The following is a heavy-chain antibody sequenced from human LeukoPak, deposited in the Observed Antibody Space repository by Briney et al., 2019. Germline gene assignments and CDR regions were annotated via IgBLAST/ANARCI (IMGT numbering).Heavy chain of an antibody. CDR1: GFTFSTYV. D-gene: IGHD1-26*01. CDR3: AKNSGSRFGWFDP. CDR2: ISGSGTSA. J-gene: IGHJ5*02. Sequence: GGSLRLSCAASGFTFSTYVMSWVRQAPGKGLEWVSTISGSGTSAYYADSVKGRFTISRDSSKSTMYLQMNSLSGGDTAVYYCAKNSGSRFGWFDPWGQGTLVTVSS. V-gene: IGHV3-23*01.